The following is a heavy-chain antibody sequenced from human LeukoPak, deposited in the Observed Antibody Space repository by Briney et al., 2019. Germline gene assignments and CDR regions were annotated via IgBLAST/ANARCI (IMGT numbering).Heavy chain of an antibody. V-gene: IGHV4-39*01. J-gene: IGHJ6*02. CDR1: GGSISSSSYY. Sequence: SETLSLTCTVSGGSISSSSYYWGWIRQPPGTGLEWIGSIYYSGSTYYNPSLKSRVTISVDTSKNQFSLKLSSVTAADTAVYYCARRDYDFWSGYLGSMDVWGQGTTVTVSS. CDR2: IYYSGST. CDR3: ARRDYDFWSGYLGSMDV. D-gene: IGHD3-3*01.